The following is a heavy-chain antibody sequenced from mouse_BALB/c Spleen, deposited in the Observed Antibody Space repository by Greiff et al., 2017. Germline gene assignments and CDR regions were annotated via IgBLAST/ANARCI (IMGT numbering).Heavy chain of an antibody. J-gene: IGHJ3*01. CDR2: ISSGSSTI. V-gene: IGHV5-17*02. CDR3: ARPLYDYDAGSCFDY. Sequence: EVQLVESGGGLVQPGGSRKLSCAASGFTFSSFGMHWVRQAPEKGLEWVAYISSGSSTIYYADTVKGRFTITRDNPKNTLFLQMTSLRSEDTAMYYYARPLYDYDAGSCFDYWGQGTLVTVSA. CDR1: GFTFSSFG. D-gene: IGHD2-4*01.